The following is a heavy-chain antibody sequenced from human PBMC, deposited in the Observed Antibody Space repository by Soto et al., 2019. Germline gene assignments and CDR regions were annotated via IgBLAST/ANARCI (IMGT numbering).Heavy chain of an antibody. CDR1: GFTFSNYW. Sequence: GGSLRLSCAASGFTFSNYWMHWVRQAPGKGLVWVAHLNTDASRANYADSVKGRFTISRDNAKNTLYLQMNSLRAEDTAVYYCARDPADCTKPRCSSYGMDVWGTGTTVTVSS. D-gene: IGHD2-8*01. CDR2: LNTDASRA. V-gene: IGHV3-74*01. CDR3: ARDPADCTKPRCSSYGMDV. J-gene: IGHJ6*04.